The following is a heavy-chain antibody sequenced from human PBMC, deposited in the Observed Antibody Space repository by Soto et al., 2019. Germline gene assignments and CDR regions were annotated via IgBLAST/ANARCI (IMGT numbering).Heavy chain of an antibody. Sequence: QVQLVESGGGVVQPGRSLRLSCAASGFTFSSYGMHWVRQAPGKGLEWVAVISYDGSNKYYADSVKGRFTISRDNSKNTVYLQMNSLKAEDTAVYYGAKEQSGSDYAGKDYWGQGTLVTVSS. D-gene: IGHD1-26*01. J-gene: IGHJ4*02. CDR3: AKEQSGSDYAGKDY. CDR1: GFTFSSYG. CDR2: ISYDGSNK. V-gene: IGHV3-30*18.